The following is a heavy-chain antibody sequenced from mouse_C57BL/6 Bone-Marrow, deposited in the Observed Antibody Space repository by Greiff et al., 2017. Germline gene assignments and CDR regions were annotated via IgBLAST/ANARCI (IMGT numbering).Heavy chain of an antibody. Sequence: EVQLQQPGPELVKPGASVKLSCKASGYTFTDYYMNWVKQSPGKRLEWIGDINPNNGGTSYNQKFKGKATLTVDKSSSTAYMELRSLTSEDSAVYYCARWLPFAYWGQGTRVTVSA. J-gene: IGHJ3*01. CDR1: GYTFTDYY. CDR2: INPNNGGT. V-gene: IGHV1-26*01. CDR3: ARWLPFAY. D-gene: IGHD2-2*01.